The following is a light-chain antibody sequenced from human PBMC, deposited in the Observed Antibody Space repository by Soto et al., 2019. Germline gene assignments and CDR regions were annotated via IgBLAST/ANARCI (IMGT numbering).Light chain of an antibody. V-gene: IGLV3-21*04. CDR3: QVWDSSSDHVV. CDR1: HIGSKS. CDR2: YDS. Sequence: SYELTQPPSVSVSPGKTARITCGGNHIGSKSVHWFQQKPGQAPVLVIYYDSDRPSGIPERFSGSNPGNTATLTISRVEAGDEADYYCQVWDSSSDHVVFGGGTKLTVL. J-gene: IGLJ2*01.